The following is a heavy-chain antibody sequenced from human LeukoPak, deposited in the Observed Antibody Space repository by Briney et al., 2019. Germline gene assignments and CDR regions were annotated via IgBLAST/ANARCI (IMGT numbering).Heavy chain of an antibody. D-gene: IGHD3-10*01. CDR1: GGTFSSYA. J-gene: IGHJ4*02. V-gene: IGHV1-69*13. Sequence: GASVKVSCKASGGTFSSYAISWVRQAPGQGLEWMGGIIPIFGTANYAQRFQGRVTITADESTSTAYMELSSLRSEDTAVYYCARTGGDYGSGRHEGVYWGQGTLVTVSS. CDR2: IIPIFGTA. CDR3: ARTGGDYGSGRHEGVY.